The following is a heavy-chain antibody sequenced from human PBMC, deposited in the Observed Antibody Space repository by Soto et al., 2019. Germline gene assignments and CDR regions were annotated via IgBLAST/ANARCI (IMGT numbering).Heavy chain of an antibody. Sequence: QVQLQESGPGLVKPSETLSLTCTVSGGSISSYYWSWIRQPPGKGLEWIGYIYYSGSTNYNPSLKIRVTISVDTSKNQFSLKLSSVTAADTAVYYCARRYSGTFDYWGQGTLVTVSS. CDR2: IYYSGST. CDR3: ARRYSGTFDY. V-gene: IGHV4-59*08. J-gene: IGHJ4*02. CDR1: GGSISSYY. D-gene: IGHD1-26*01.